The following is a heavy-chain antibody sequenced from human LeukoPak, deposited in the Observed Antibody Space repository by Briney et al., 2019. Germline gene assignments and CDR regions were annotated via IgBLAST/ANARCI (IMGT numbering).Heavy chain of an antibody. D-gene: IGHD3-3*01. CDR3: TRDQEDVLRFLEWIPSDY. J-gene: IGHJ4*02. Sequence: PGGSLRLSCTASGFTIGDYAMSWVRQDPGKGLEGVGFIRSKAYGGTTEYAASVKGRFTISRDDYKSIAYLQMNSLKTEDTAVYYCTRDQEDVLRFLEWIPSDYWGQGTLVTVSS. V-gene: IGHV3-49*04. CDR1: GFTIGDYA. CDR2: IRSKAYGGTT.